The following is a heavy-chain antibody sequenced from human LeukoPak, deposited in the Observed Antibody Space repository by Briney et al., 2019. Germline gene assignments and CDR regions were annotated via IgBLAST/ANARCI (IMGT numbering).Heavy chain of an antibody. CDR3: ARDGPRYGGDTAMVHFDY. Sequence: GGSLRLSCAAPGFTFSSYWMSWVRQAPGKGLEWVANIKQDGSEKYYVDSVKGRFTISRDNAKNSLYLQMNSLRAEDTAVYYCARDGPRYGGDTAMVHFDYWGQGTLVTVSS. J-gene: IGHJ4*02. V-gene: IGHV3-7*01. D-gene: IGHD5-18*01. CDR1: GFTFSSYW. CDR2: IKQDGSEK.